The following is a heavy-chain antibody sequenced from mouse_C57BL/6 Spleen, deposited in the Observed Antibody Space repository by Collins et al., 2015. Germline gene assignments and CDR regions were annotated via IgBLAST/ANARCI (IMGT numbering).Heavy chain of an antibody. J-gene: IGHJ4*01. V-gene: IGHV2-3*01. CDR1: GFSLTSYG. CDR2: MWGDGST. Sequence: QVQLKESGPGLVAPSQSLSITCTVSGFSLTSYGVSWVRQPPGKGLEWLGLMWGDGSTSYLSALMSRVSISKDNSKSQVFLKLNSLQTDDTATYYCARISTVVAGAMDYWGQGTSVTVSS. CDR3: ARISTVVAGAMDY. D-gene: IGHD1-1*01.